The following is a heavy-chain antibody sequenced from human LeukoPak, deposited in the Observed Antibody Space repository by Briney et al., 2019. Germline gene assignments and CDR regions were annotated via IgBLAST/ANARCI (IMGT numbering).Heavy chain of an antibody. D-gene: IGHD3-3*01. CDR3: AKEGATYYDFWRGTDY. J-gene: IGHJ4*02. CDR1: GFTFSSYA. Sequence: PGGSLRLSCAASGFTFSSYAMSWVRQAPGKGLEWVSAITGSGGDTYYADSVKGRFTISRDNSKNTLYLQMNSLRAEDTAVYYCAKEGATYYDFWRGTDYWGQGTLVTVSS. V-gene: IGHV3-23*01. CDR2: ITGSGGDT.